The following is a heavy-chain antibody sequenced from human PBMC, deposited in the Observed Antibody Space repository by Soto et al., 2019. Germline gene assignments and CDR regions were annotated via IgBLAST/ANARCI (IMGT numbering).Heavy chain of an antibody. D-gene: IGHD6-6*01. J-gene: IGHJ6*02. CDR3: ARSSTQLVRGGGMDV. CDR2: ISYDGSNK. CDR1: GFPFSIYA. Sequence: GGSLRLSCAASGFPFSIYAMHWVRQAPGKGLEWVAVISYDGSNKYYADSVKGRFTISRDNSKNTLYLQMNSLRAEDTAVYYCARSSTQLVRGGGMDVWGQGTRVTVSS. V-gene: IGHV3-30-3*01.